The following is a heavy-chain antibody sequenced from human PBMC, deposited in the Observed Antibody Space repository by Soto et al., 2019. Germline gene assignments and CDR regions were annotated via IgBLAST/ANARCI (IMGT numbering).Heavy chain of an antibody. D-gene: IGHD1-1*01. Sequence: GGSLRLSCAASGFTFSSYSMNWVRQAPGKGLEWVSSISSSSSYIYYADSVKGRFTISVDTPRNQFSLSLPSVTAADTAVFYCANQRDSTTYFDYWGPGTLVTVSS. CDR3: ANQRDSTTYFDY. J-gene: IGHJ4*02. CDR1: GFTFSSYS. V-gene: IGHV3-21*01. CDR2: ISSSSSYI.